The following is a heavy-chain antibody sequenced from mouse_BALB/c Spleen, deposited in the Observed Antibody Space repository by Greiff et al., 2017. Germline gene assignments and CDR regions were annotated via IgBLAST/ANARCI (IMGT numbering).Heavy chain of an antibody. V-gene: IGHV5-6-2*01. CDR1: GFTFSSYY. Sequence: EVKLVESGGGLVKLGGSLKLSCAASGFTFSSYYMSWVRQTPEKRLELVAAINSNGGSTYYPDTVKGRFTISRDNAKNTLYLQMSSLKSEDTALYYCARRTIYGNYRGDAMDYWGQGTSVTVSS. J-gene: IGHJ4*01. CDR3: ARRTIYGNYRGDAMDY. CDR2: INSNGGST. D-gene: IGHD2-1*01.